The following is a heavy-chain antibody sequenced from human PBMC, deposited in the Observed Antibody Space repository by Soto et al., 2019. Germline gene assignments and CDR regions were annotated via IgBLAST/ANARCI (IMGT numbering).Heavy chain of an antibody. D-gene: IGHD6-13*01. CDR2: GNPNSGGT. V-gene: IGHV1-2*04. CDR1: GYTFTGYY. CDR3: ARPILDSNIATFGY. J-gene: IGHJ4*02. Sequence: ASVTVSCKASGYTFTGYYMHWVRQAPGQGLEWMGWGNPNSGGTNYAQKFQGWVTMTRDTSISTAYMELSRLRSDDTAVYYCARPILDSNIATFGYWGQGALVTISS.